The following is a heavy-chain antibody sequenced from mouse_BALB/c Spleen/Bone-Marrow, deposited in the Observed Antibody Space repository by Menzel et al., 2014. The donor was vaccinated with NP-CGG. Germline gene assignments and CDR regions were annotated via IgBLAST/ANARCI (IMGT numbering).Heavy chain of an antibody. D-gene: IGHD2-4*01. CDR3: AREYYDNAFAY. Sequence: DLVKPGASVKLSCKASGYTFTKYWINWIKPRPGQGLEWIGRTAPGSDNTYYNEMFKGKATLTVDTSSSTAYMQLSSQSSEDSAVYFCAREYYDNAFAYWGQGTLVTVSA. CDR1: GYTFTKYW. V-gene: IGHV1S41*01. J-gene: IGHJ3*01. CDR2: TAPGSDNT.